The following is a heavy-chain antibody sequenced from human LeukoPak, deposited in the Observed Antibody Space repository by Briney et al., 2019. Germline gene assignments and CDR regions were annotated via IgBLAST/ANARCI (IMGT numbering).Heavy chain of an antibody. CDR1: GYTFTDYY. CDR2: INPNSGVT. J-gene: IGHJ5*02. Sequence: ASVKVSCKTSGYTFTDYYMHWVRQAPGQGLEWMGWINPNSGVTSSAQKFQGRVTMTRDTSIITVYMEVRWLTSDDTAIYYCARADRLDGAPYLIGPWGQGTLVTVSS. V-gene: IGHV1-2*02. D-gene: IGHD2-21*01. CDR3: ARADRLDGAPYLIGP.